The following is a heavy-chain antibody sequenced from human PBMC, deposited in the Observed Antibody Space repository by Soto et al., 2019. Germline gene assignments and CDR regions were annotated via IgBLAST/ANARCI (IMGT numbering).Heavy chain of an antibody. Sequence: EVQLVESGGGSVQPGGSLRLSCAASGFTFSTFSMNWVRQAPGRGLEWISYISGGGRPISYADSVKGRFTISRDNAKNSLYLQMDSLTDEDTAVYYCARDFGWAFDSWGQGPLVTVSS. CDR2: ISGGGRPI. CDR3: ARDFGWAFDS. J-gene: IGHJ4*02. V-gene: IGHV3-48*02. CDR1: GFTFSTFS. D-gene: IGHD6-19*01.